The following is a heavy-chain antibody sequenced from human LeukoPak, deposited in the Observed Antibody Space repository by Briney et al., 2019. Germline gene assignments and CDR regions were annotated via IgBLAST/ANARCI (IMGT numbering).Heavy chain of an antibody. CDR3: ARGYSSGWYDRIFDY. D-gene: IGHD6-19*01. CDR2: INPNSGGT. Sequence: ASVKVSCKASGYTFTGYYMHWVRQAPGQGLEWMGWINPNSGGTNYAQKFQGWVTMTRDTPISTAYMELSRLRSDDTAVYYCARGYSSGWYDRIFDYWGQGTLVTVSS. J-gene: IGHJ4*02. CDR1: GYTFTGYY. V-gene: IGHV1-2*04.